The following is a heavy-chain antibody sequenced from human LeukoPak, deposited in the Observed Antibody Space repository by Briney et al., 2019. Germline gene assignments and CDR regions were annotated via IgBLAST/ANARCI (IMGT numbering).Heavy chain of an antibody. CDR1: GGSISSGGYY. Sequence: PSETLSLTCTVSGGSISSGGYYWSWIRQHPGKGLEWIGYIYYSGSTYYNPSLKSRVTISVDTSKNQFSLKLSSVTAADTAVYYCAREETTVTHNRFDPWGQGTLVTVSS. J-gene: IGHJ5*02. D-gene: IGHD4-17*01. V-gene: IGHV4-31*03. CDR3: AREETTVTHNRFDP. CDR2: IYYSGST.